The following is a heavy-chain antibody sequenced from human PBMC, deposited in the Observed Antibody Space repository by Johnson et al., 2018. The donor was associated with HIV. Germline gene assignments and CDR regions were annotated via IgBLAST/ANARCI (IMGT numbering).Heavy chain of an antibody. CDR1: ELTFDDDG. CDR2: TNSNGGTT. Sequence: VQVLLCGGGLVQPGRSLRLYCVAAELTFDDDGMISVLRAPGTGLEWASGTNSNGGTTGYVDSVKVRSTISRDNAKNSLYLQMNSLRAEDTALYYCAGRSGITMISGDALDIWGQGTMVTVSS. CDR3: AGRSGITMISGDALDI. V-gene: IGHV3-20*04. D-gene: IGHD3-22*01. J-gene: IGHJ3*02.